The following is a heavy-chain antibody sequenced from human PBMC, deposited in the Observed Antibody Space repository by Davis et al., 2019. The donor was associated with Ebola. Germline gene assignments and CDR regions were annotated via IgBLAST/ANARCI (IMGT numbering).Heavy chain of an antibody. CDR3: AKDLTFWWGCMDV. CDR2: ISYDGSNK. D-gene: IGHD3-3*01. Sequence: SLIISCASSGFTFSSYGMHCVRQAPGKGLEWVAVISYDGSNKYYADSVKGRFTISRDNSKNTLYLQMNSLRAEDTAVYYCAKDLTFWWGCMDVWGQGTTVTVSS. V-gene: IGHV3-30*18. J-gene: IGHJ6*02. CDR1: GFTFSSYG.